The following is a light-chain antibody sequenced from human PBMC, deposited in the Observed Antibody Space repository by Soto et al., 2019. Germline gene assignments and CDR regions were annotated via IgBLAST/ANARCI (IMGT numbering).Light chain of an antibody. CDR1: QGISSY. J-gene: IGKJ5*01. CDR3: RRLNSYPFT. CDR2: AAS. V-gene: IGKV1-9*01. Sequence: IQLTQSPSSLSASVGDRVTITCRASQGISSYLAWYQQKPGKAPKLLIYAASTLQSGVPSRFSGSGSGTDFTLTISSLQAEDFATYCCRRLNSYPFTFGQGTRLEIK.